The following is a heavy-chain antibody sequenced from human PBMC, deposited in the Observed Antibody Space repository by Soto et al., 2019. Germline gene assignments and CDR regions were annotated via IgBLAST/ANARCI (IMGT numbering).Heavy chain of an antibody. D-gene: IGHD5-12*01. CDR3: ARVIGGYDYYYYYGMDV. Sequence: PSETLSLTCTVSGGPIRSDGYHWSWIRQHPGRGLEWIGYVFYSGRTYYNPSLKSRATISADTSQNQFSLKLSSVTAADTAVYYCARVIGGYDYYYYYGMDVWGQGTTVTVSS. J-gene: IGHJ6*02. CDR2: VFYSGRT. CDR1: GGPIRSDGYH. V-gene: IGHV4-31*03.